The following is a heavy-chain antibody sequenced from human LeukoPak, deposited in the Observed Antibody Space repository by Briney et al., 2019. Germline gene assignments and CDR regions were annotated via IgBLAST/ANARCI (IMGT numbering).Heavy chain of an antibody. V-gene: IGHV1-69*04. CDR1: GCTFTSYT. D-gene: IGHD6-19*01. J-gene: IGHJ6*02. CDR2: IIPNLGIT. Sequence: SVKVSCKASGCTFTSYTISWVRQATGQGLEWMGRIIPNLGITNYAQKFQGRVTITADTSMSTAYMELSSLRSEDTAVYYCARDPGAGIAVSGRYYGMDVWGQGTTVTVSS. CDR3: ARDPGAGIAVSGRYYGMDV.